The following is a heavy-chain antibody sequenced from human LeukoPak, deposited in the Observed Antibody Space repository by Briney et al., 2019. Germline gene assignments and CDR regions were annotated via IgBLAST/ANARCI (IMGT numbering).Heavy chain of an antibody. Sequence: SETLSLTCAVYGGSFSGYYWSWIRQPPGKGLEWIGEINHSGSTNYNPSLKSRVTISVDTSKNQISLNLTSMTAADTATYYCARGHWRSRAFDFWGQGTLVTVSS. CDR1: GGSFSGYY. J-gene: IGHJ4*02. CDR2: INHSGST. V-gene: IGHV4-34*01. D-gene: IGHD1-1*01. CDR3: ARGHWRSRAFDF.